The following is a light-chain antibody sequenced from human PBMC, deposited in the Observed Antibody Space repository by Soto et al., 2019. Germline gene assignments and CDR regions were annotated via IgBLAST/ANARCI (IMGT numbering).Light chain of an antibody. CDR2: DAS. CDR1: QSVSSY. Sequence: EIVLTQSPATLSLSPWERATLSCRASQSVSSYLAWYQQKPGQAPRLLIYDASTRATGIPARFSGSGSGTDFTLTITSLAREDFALYYCQQRSNWPITFGQGTRLEIK. CDR3: QQRSNWPIT. J-gene: IGKJ5*01. V-gene: IGKV3-11*01.